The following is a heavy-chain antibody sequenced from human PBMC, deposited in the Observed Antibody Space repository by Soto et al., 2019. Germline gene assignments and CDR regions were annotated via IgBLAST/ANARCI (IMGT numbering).Heavy chain of an antibody. CDR3: AKDRGSGLLDY. D-gene: IGHD3-22*01. V-gene: IGHV3-9*01. J-gene: IGHJ4*02. CDR1: GFTFDDYG. CDR2: IKWNSGSI. Sequence: EVQLVESGGGLVQPGRSLRLSCAASGFTFDDYGMHWVRQAPGKGLELVSSIKWNSGSIGYADSVKGRFTISRDNAKNSLFLQMNSLRAEDTALYYCAKDRGSGLLDYWGQGNLVTVSS.